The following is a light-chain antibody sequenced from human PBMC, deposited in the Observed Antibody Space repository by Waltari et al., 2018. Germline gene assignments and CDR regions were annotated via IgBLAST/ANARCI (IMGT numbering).Light chain of an antibody. V-gene: IGLV3-1*01. J-gene: IGLJ2*01. CDR3: QAGDGSTVV. CDR2: RET. CDR1: NLGDQY. Sequence: SYELTQPPSVSVSPGQTASIPCSGDNLGDQYASWYQQKPGQSPVLVIYRETMRPSGIPERFSGSNSGNTATLTISATQPLDEADYFCQAGDGSTVVFGGGTKLTVL.